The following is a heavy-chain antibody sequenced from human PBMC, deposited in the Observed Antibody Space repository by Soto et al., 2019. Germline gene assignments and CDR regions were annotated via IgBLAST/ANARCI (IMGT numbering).Heavy chain of an antibody. J-gene: IGHJ6*02. CDR3: GRTKDYFYGVDV. Sequence: QVQLQESGPGLVKPSGTLSLTCAVSGVSISSSHWWSWVRQPPGKGLEWIGEIYHNERTNSNPSRKSRLTMSLDRSKNQVSLKLSSVTAADTATSYCGRTKDYFYGVDVWGQGPTVTVSS. CDR2: IYHNERT. V-gene: IGHV4-4*02. CDR1: GVSISSSHW.